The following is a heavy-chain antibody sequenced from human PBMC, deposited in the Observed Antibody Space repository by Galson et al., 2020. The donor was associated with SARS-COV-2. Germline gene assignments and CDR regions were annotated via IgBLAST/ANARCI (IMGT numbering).Heavy chain of an antibody. D-gene: IGHD3-22*01. CDR2: VYPSGTT. CDR1: GYSVSTTNY. V-gene: IGHV4-38-2*02. J-gene: IGHJ2*01. Sequence: SETLSLTCTASGYSVSTTNYWGWVRQPPGRGLEWIGSVYPSGTTYYKPSLKSRVTISVDTSKNQFSLRLDSVTAADTALYYCARQGVNMIVLVTVPGWYFDLWGRGTLVTVSS. CDR3: ARQGVNMIVLVTVPGWYFDL.